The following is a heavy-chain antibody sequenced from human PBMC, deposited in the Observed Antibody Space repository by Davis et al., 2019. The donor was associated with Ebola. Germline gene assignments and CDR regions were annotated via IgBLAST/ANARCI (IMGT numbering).Heavy chain of an antibody. J-gene: IGHJ4*02. CDR3: ARDGSVAAIELDY. D-gene: IGHD2-2*02. Sequence: AASVKVSCKTSGGTFTNYAVNWVRQAPGQGLEWMGRIIPVVDTKDYAQKFQGRVTLTADKATNTAYMELSGLRFDDTAVYYCARDGSVAAIELDYWGQGTLVTVSS. V-gene: IGHV1-69*04. CDR1: GGTFTNYA. CDR2: IIPVVDTK.